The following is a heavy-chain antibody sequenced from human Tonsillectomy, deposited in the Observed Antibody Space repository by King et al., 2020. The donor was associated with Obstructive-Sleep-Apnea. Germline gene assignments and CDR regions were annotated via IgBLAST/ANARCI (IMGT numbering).Heavy chain of an antibody. V-gene: IGHV4-59*01. J-gene: IGHJ3*02. CDR3: ASRLPPGAFDI. Sequence: VQLQESGPGLVKPSETLSLTCTVSGGSISSYFWSGIAQPPGQRLEWIGYMYYIGGTHYNHSLKSRVTISVDTSKNQFSLKLFSVTAAYTAMYFCASRLPPGAFDIWGRGTMVTVSS. D-gene: IGHD4-11*01. CDR1: GGSISSYF. CDR2: MYYIGGT.